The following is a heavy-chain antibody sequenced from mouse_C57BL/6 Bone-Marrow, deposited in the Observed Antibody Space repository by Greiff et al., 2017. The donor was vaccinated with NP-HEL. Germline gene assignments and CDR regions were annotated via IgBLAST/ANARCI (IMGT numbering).Heavy chain of an antibody. D-gene: IGHD3-2*02. CDR1: GYTFTDYY. Sequence: EVQLQQSGPVLVKPGASVKMSCKASGYTFTDYYMNWVKQSHGKSLEWIGVINPYNGGTSYNQNFKGKATLTVDKSSSTAYMELNSLTSEDSAVYYCATAQATLFALYWGQGTTLTVSS. J-gene: IGHJ2*01. CDR3: ATAQATLFALY. V-gene: IGHV1-19*01. CDR2: INPYNGGT.